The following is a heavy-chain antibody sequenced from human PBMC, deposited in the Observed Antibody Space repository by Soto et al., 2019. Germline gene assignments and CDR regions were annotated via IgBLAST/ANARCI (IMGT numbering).Heavy chain of an antibody. D-gene: IGHD1-26*01. J-gene: IGHJ6*02. V-gene: IGHV1-46*01. CDR2: INPSGGST. CDR3: ARGVGATQSYYYYYGMDV. Sequence: ASVKVSCKASGYTFTSYYMHWVRQAPAQGLEWMGIINPSGGSTSYAQKFQGRVTMTRDTSTSTVYMELSSLRSEDTAVYYCARGVGATQSYYYYYGMDVWGQGTTVTVSS. CDR1: GYTFTSYY.